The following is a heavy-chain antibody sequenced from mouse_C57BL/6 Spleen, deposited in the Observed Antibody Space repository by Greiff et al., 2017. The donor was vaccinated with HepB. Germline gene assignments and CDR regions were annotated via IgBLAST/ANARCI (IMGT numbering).Heavy chain of an antibody. Sequence: VQLQQSGAELARPGASVKMSCKASGYTFTSYTMHWVKQRPGQGLEWIGYINPSSGCTKYNQKFKDKATLTADKSSSTAYMQLSSLTSEDSAVYYCARGGLRTEVCWYFDVWGTGTTVTVSS. CDR1: GYTFTSYT. V-gene: IGHV1-4*01. CDR3: ARGGLRTEVCWYFDV. CDR2: INPSSGCT. D-gene: IGHD1-1*01. J-gene: IGHJ1*03.